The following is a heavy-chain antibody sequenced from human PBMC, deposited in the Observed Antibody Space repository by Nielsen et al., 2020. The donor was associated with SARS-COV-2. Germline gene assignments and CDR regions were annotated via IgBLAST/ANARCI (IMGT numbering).Heavy chain of an antibody. CDR3: ASSSAMYYDFWSGYQYIPPRYDY. CDR2: IYYSGST. D-gene: IGHD3-3*01. CDR1: GGSISSSSYY. J-gene: IGHJ4*02. V-gene: IGHV4-39*01. Sequence: SETLSLTCTVSGGSISSSSYYWGWIRQPPGKGLEWIGSIYYSGSTYHNPSLKSRVTISVDTSKNQFSLKLSSVTAADTAVYYCASSSAMYYDFWSGYQYIPPRYDYWGQGTLVTVSS.